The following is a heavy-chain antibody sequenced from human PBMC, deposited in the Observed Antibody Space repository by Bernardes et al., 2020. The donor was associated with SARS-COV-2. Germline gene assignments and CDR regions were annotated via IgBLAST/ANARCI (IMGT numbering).Heavy chain of an antibody. J-gene: IGHJ6*02. Sequence: AETLSLTCTVSGCSISSYYWSWIRQPPGKGLEWIWYIYYSGSTNYNPSLKSRVTISVDTSKNQFSLKLSSVTAADTAVYYCARLSTPQTLPKVYYYYGMDVWGQGTTVTVSS. CDR3: ARLSTPQTLPKVYYYYGMDV. V-gene: IGHV4-59*08. CDR2: IYYSGST. CDR1: GCSISSYY. D-gene: IGHD2-2*01.